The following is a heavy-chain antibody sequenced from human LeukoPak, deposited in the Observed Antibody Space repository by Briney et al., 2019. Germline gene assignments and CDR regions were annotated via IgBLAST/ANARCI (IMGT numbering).Heavy chain of an antibody. J-gene: IGHJ6*02. CDR3: ARMGIPAAIHYYYGMDV. D-gene: IGHD2-2*01. V-gene: IGHV4-31*03. Sequence: PSETLSLTCTVSGGSISSGGYYWRWIRQHPGKGLEWIGYIYYSGSTYYNPSLKSRVTISVDTSKNQFSLKLSSVTAADTAVYYCARMGIPAAIHYYYGMDVWGQGTTVTVSS. CDR2: IYYSGST. CDR1: GGSISSGGYY.